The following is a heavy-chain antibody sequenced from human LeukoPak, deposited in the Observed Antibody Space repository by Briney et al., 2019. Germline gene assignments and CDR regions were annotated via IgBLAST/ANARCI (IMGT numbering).Heavy chain of an antibody. CDR3: ARGAHQHSDS. J-gene: IGHJ4*02. CDR2: IIPIFGTA. V-gene: IGHV1-69*13. CDR1: GGTFSSYA. D-gene: IGHD2-2*01. Sequence: SVKVSCKASGGTFSSYAISSVRQAPGQGLEWMGGIIPIFGTANYAQKFQGRVTITADESTSTAYMELSSLTSDDSAVYYCARGAHQHSDSWGQGTLVSVSS.